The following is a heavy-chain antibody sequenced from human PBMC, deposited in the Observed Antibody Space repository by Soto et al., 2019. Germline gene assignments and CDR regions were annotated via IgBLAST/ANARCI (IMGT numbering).Heavy chain of an antibody. J-gene: IGHJ6*03. Sequence: EVQLVESGGGLVQPGGSLRLSCAASGFTFSSYWMSWVRQAPGKGLEWVANIKQDGSEKYYVDSVKGRLTISRDNAKNSLYLQMNSLRAEDTAVYYCARRDIVVVPAARVISRPYYYYYMDVWGKGTTVTVSS. CDR2: IKQDGSEK. CDR1: GFTFSSYW. D-gene: IGHD2-2*01. V-gene: IGHV3-7*01. CDR3: ARRDIVVVPAARVISRPYYYYYMDV.